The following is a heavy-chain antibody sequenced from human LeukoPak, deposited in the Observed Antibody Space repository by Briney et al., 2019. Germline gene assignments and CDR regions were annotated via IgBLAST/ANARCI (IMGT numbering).Heavy chain of an antibody. Sequence: GGSLRLSCAASGFTFSSSWMSWVRQAPGKGLEWVANIKQDGSEKYYVGSVKGRFTISRDNAKNSLYLQMDSLRAEDTAVYHCARDGPYSSSATHPPWGQGTLVAVSS. CDR3: ARDGPYSSSATHPP. D-gene: IGHD6-6*01. CDR1: GFTFSSSW. CDR2: IKQDGSEK. V-gene: IGHV3-7*03. J-gene: IGHJ5*02.